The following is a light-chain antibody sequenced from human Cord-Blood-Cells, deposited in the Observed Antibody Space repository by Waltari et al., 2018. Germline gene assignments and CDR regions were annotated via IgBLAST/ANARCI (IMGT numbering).Light chain of an antibody. CDR2: GAS. J-gene: IGKJ1*01. Sequence: EIVMTQSPATLSVSTGERATLPCRASQSVSSNLAWYQQKPGQAPRLLIYGASTRATGIPSRFSGSGYGTEFTLTISSLQSEDFAVYYCQQYNNGWTFGQATKVQIK. CDR1: QSVSSN. CDR3: QQYNNGWT. V-gene: IGKV3-15*01.